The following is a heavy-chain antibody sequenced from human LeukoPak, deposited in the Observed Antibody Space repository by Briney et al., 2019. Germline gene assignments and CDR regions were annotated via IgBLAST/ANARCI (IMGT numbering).Heavy chain of an antibody. Sequence: SVKVSCKASGYTFTNYYMHWVRQAPGQGLEWMGGIIPIFGTANYAQKFQGRVTITADESTSTAYMELSSLRSEDTAVYYCARDGYYDSSGYYYGSGYFDYWGQGTLVTVSS. D-gene: IGHD3-22*01. CDR2: IIPIFGTA. V-gene: IGHV1-69*13. J-gene: IGHJ4*02. CDR3: ARDGYYDSSGYYYGSGYFDY. CDR1: GYTFTNYY.